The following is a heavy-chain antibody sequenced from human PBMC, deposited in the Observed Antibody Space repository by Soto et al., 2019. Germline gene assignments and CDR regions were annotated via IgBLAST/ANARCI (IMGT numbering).Heavy chain of an antibody. CDR1: GGSISSGGYY. V-gene: IGHV4-31*03. D-gene: IGHD3-10*01. CDR2: IYYSGST. CDR3: ARTFTMVRGVILNWFDP. Sequence: SETLSLTCTVSGGSISSGGYYWSWIRQHPGKGLEWIGYIYYSGSTYYNPSLKSRVTISVDTSKNQFSLKLSSVTAADTAVYYCARTFTMVRGVILNWFDPWGQGTLVTVSS. J-gene: IGHJ5*02.